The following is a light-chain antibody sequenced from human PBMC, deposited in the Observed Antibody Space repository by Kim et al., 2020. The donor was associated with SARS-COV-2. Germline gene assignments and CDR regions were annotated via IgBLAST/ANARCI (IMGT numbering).Light chain of an antibody. CDR2: SAS. J-gene: IGKJ5*01. V-gene: IGKV3-20*01. CDR1: QSVSSSY. Sequence: SPGERATLSCKDSQSVSSSYLAWYQQKPGQAPRLLIYSASSRTTGIPDRFSGSGSGTDFTLTISRLEPEDIAVYYCQQYGSSPATFGQGTRLKIK. CDR3: QQYGSSPAT.